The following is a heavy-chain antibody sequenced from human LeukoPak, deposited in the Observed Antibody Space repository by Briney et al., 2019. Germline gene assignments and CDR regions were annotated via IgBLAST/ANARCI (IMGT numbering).Heavy chain of an antibody. CDR2: ISSSSSYI. D-gene: IGHD3-10*01. J-gene: IGHJ4*02. V-gene: IGHV3-21*01. CDR3: AIQWFGEFFFGY. Sequence: GGSLRLSCVASGFTFSSYSMNWVRQAPGKGLEWVSSISSSSSYIYYADSVKGRFTISRDNAKNSLYPQMNSLRAEDTAVYYCAIQWFGEFFFGYWGQGTLVTVSS. CDR1: GFTFSSYS.